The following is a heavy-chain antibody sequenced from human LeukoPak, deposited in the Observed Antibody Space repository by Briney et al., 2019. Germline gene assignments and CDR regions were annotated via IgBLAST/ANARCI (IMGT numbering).Heavy chain of an antibody. Sequence: SVKVTCKAAGCTFSTNAISWVRQAPGQGLEWMGRIIPILDVANYAQKFQGRVTIAADESTSTTSLELSTLRSEDTAVYYYARVDRGAEEDFDYWGQGTLVTVSS. J-gene: IGHJ4*02. CDR1: GCTFSTNA. V-gene: IGHV1-69*04. CDR3: ARVDRGAEEDFDY. D-gene: IGHD4/OR15-4a*01. CDR2: IIPILDVA.